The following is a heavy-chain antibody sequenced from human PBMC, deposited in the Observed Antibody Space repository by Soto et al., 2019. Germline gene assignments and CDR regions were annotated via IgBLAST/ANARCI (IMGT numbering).Heavy chain of an antibody. V-gene: IGHV5-51*01. J-gene: IGHJ6*02. CDR1: GYIFTSYW. CDR2: IYPGDSDT. D-gene: IGHD6-13*01. CDR3: ARGPNYSSSWYYYYGMDV. Sequence: GESLKISCNGSGYIFTSYWIGWVRQMPGKGLEWMGIIYPGDSDTRYSPSFQGQVTISADKSISTAYLQWSSLKASDTAMYYCARGPNYSSSWYYYYGMDVWGQGTTVTVSS.